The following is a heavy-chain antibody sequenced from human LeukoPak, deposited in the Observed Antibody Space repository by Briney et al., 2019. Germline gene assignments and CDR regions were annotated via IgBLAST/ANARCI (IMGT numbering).Heavy chain of an antibody. J-gene: IGHJ5*02. Sequence: SETPSLTYTVSGGSISSHYWSWIRQPPGKGLEWIGYIYYSGSTNYNPSLKSRVTISVDTSKNQFSLKLSSVTAADTAVYYCARDQHYDYVWGSYGWVGPRGQGTLVTVSS. CDR2: IYYSGST. CDR1: GGSISSHY. D-gene: IGHD3-16*01. V-gene: IGHV4-59*11. CDR3: ARDQHYDYVWGSYGWVGP.